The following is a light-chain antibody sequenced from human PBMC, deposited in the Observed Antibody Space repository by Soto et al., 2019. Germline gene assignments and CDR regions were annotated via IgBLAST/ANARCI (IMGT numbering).Light chain of an antibody. CDR1: QSIGSW. J-gene: IGKJ2*01. V-gene: IGKV1-5*03. CDR2: KPT. Sequence: DFQMTQSPSTLSASVGDGVTITCRASQSIGSWLAWYQRQPGKAPKLLIYKPTNLQRGVSSRFSGSGSGTDFSLTISSLQPADSATYYCQQYHDFQYTFGQGTKLEI. CDR3: QQYHDFQYT.